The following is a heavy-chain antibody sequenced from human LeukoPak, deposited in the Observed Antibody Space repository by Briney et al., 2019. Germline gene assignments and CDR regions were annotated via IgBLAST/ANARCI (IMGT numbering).Heavy chain of an antibody. CDR3: ARAIRITGTTDRFDP. J-gene: IGHJ5*02. CDR2: IDWHDDK. Sequence: ESGPTLVNPTQTLTLTCTFSGFSLTTSGMCVSWIRQPPGKALEWLALIDWHDDKYYSTSLKTRLTISKDTPKNQVVLTMTNMDPVDTATYHCARAIRITGTTDRFDPWGQGTLVTVSS. CDR1: GFSLTTSGMC. V-gene: IGHV2-70*01. D-gene: IGHD1-7*01.